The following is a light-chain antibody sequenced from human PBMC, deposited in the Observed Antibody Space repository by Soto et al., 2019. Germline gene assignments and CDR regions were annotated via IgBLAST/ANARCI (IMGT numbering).Light chain of an antibody. V-gene: IGKV3-20*01. J-gene: IGKJ1*01. CDR3: QHYSSSPTT. CDR2: GAS. Sequence: EIVFTQSPGTLSLSPGERATLSCRAGQSVSSSYLAWYQQKPGQAPRLRIYGASNRATGIPDRFSGSGSGTDFTLTISRLEPEDFAVYYCQHYSSSPTTFGQGTKVDIK. CDR1: QSVSSSY.